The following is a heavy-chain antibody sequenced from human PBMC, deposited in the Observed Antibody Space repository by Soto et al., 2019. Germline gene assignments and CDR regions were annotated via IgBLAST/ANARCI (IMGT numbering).Heavy chain of an antibody. V-gene: IGHV5-51*01. CDR1: GYIFNNNW. CDR2: IHPGDSDS. CDR3: ARRDSSGFPDY. D-gene: IGHD3-22*01. J-gene: IGHJ4*02. Sequence: GESLKISCKGSGYIFNNNWIGWVRQMPGKGLEWMGIIHPGDSDSRYSPSFQGQVTMSVDKSINTAYLQWSSLKASDTAMYYRARRDSSGFPDYWGQGTLVTVSS.